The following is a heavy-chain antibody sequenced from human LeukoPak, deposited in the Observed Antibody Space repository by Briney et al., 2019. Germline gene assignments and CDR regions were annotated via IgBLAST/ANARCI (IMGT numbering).Heavy chain of an antibody. V-gene: IGHV4-30-2*01. J-gene: IGHJ4*02. CDR1: GGSMRGGGYS. CDR2: IYHSGTT. CDR3: ARDLLPDYYFDY. Sequence: SETLSLTCAVSGGSMRGGGYSWSWIRQPPGRGPEWIGYIYHSGTTFYNPSLKSRVTMSVDTSKNQFSLKLSSVTAADTAVYYCARDLLPDYYFDYWGQGTLVTVSS.